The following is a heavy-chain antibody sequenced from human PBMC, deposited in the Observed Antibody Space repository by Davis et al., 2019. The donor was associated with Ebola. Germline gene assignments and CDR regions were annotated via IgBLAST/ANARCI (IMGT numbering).Heavy chain of an antibody. V-gene: IGHV1-2*06. D-gene: IGHD1-26*01. CDR2: INPNSGGT. Sequence: AASVKVSCKASGYTFTGYYMHWVRQAPGQGLEWMGRINPNSGGTNYAQKFQGRVTMTSDTSISTAYMELRSLRSDDTAVYYCARAVHRELLLVDYWGQGTLVTVSS. J-gene: IGHJ4*02. CDR1: GYTFTGYY. CDR3: ARAVHRELLLVDY.